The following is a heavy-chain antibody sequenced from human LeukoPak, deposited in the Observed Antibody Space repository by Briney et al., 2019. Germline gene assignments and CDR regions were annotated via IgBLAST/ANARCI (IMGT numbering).Heavy chain of an antibody. CDR1: GFTFSSYA. CDR2: ISGSGGST. V-gene: IGHV3-23*01. J-gene: IGHJ4*02. D-gene: IGHD2-2*02. CDR3: AKELAAKPHYCSSTSCYIS. Sequence: GGSLRLSCAASGFTFSSYAMSWVRQAPGKGLEWVSAISGSGGSTYYADSVKGRFTISRDNSKNTLYLKMNSLRAEDTAVYYCAKELAAKPHYCSSTSCYISWGQGTLVTVSS.